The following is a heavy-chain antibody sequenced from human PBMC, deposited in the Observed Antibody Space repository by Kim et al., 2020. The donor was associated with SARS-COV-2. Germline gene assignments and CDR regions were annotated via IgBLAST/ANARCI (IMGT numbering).Heavy chain of an antibody. CDR3: ARDGPGSGWSYNWSDS. CDR2: IYFRGGT. D-gene: IGHD6-19*01. V-gene: IGHV4-59*13. J-gene: IGHJ5*01. CDR1: GGSLSSYY. Sequence: SETLSLTCTVSGGSLSSYYWSWIRQPPGRGLEWIGHIYFRGGTNYNPSVKGRVTISVDTSKNQFSLKLTSVTAADTAVYYCARDGPGSGWSYNWSDSWGQGTLVTVSS.